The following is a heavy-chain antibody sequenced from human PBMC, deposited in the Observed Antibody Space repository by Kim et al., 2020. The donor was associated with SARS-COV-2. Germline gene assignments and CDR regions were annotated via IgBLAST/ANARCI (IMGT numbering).Heavy chain of an antibody. D-gene: IGHD3-22*01. CDR2: IIPIFGTA. Sequence: SVKVSCKASGGTFSSYAINWVRQAPGQGLEWMGNIIPIFGTANYAQFFQGRVTITADEFTSTAYMELSSLRSDDTAVYYCARGGYYDSSGTYGMDVWGPGTTVTVSS. CDR3: ARGGYYDSSGTYGMDV. CDR1: GGTFSSYA. V-gene: IGHV1-69*13. J-gene: IGHJ6*02.